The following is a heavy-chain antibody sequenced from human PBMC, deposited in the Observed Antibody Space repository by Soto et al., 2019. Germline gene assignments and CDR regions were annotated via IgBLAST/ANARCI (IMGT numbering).Heavy chain of an antibody. Sequence: QVQLVESGGGVVQPGRSLRLSCAASGFTFSSYAMHWVRQAPGKGLEWVAVISYDGSNKYYADSVKGRFTISRDNSKNTLYMQMNSLRAEDTAVYYCARGTHYWGQGTLVPVSS. CDR3: ARGTHY. J-gene: IGHJ4*02. V-gene: IGHV3-30-3*01. CDR2: ISYDGSNK. CDR1: GFTFSSYA. D-gene: IGHD1-1*01.